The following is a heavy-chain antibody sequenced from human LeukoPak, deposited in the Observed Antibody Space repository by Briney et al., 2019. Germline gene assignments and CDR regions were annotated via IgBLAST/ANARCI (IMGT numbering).Heavy chain of an antibody. J-gene: IGHJ4*02. Sequence: SETLSLTCAVYGGSFSGSYWSWIRQPPGKGLEWIGEIDHSGSTNYNPPLKSRVTISVDTSKNQFSLKLSSVTAADTAVYYCARGAHDSYDSLDFDYWGQGTLVTASS. D-gene: IGHD5-18*01. CDR2: IDHSGST. V-gene: IGHV4-34*01. CDR3: ARGAHDSYDSLDFDY. CDR1: GGSFSGSY.